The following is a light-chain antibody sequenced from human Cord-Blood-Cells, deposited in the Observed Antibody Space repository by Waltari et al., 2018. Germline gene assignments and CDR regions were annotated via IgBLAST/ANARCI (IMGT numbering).Light chain of an antibody. Sequence: QSALTQSASVSGSPGQSITISCTGTSSDVGGYNYVSWYQQHPGKAPNLMIYDVSNRPSGVSNRFSGSKSGNTASLTISGLQAEDEADYYCSSYTSSSTLVFGTGTKVTVL. CDR2: DVS. V-gene: IGLV2-14*01. CDR3: SSYTSSSTLV. J-gene: IGLJ1*01. CDR1: SSDVGGYNY.